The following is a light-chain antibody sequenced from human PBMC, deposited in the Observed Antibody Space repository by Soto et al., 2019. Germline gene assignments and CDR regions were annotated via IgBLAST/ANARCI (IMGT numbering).Light chain of an antibody. CDR3: HQHTRSPLMYT. CDR2: GAS. V-gene: IGKV3-20*01. Sequence: EIVLTQSPGTLSLSPGERATLSCRASQSVSSSYLVWYQQKPGQAPRLLISGASSRATGIPDRFSGRGSGTDFTLTISRLEPEDFAVYYCHQHTRSPLMYTFGQGTKLEIK. J-gene: IGKJ2*01. CDR1: QSVSSSY.